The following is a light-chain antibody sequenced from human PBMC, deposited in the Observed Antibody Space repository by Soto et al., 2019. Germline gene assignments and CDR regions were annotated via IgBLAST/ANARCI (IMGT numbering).Light chain of an antibody. CDR3: SSFTSSSTALV. V-gene: IGLV2-14*01. CDR1: SSDGGGYNY. J-gene: IGLJ2*01. CDR2: DVS. Sequence: QSALTQPASVSGSPGQSISISCTGTSSDGGGYNYVSWYQQHPGKAPKLMIYDVSNRPSGVSNRFSGSKSGNTASLTISGLHAEDEADYYCSSFTSSSTALVFGGGTKLTVL.